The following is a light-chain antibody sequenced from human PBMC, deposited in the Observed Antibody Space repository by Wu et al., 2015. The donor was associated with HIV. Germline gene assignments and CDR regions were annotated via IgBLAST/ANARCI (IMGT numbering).Light chain of an antibody. CDR2: GAS. V-gene: IGKV3-20*01. Sequence: EIVLTQSPGTLSLSPGERATLSCRASQSVTTNSLVWYQQKPGQAPRLLIYGASSRATGIPDRFSGSGSRTDFTLTISRLEPEDFALYFCHQYGRSPQTFGRRGQGGIQT. CDR1: QSVTTNS. J-gene: IGKJ1*01. CDR3: HQYGRSPQT.